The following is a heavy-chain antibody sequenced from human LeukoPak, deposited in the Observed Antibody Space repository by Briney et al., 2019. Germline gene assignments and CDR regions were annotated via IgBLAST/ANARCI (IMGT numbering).Heavy chain of an antibody. Sequence: GGSLRLSCAASGFTVSSNYMSWVRQAPGKGLEWVDRIKSKTDGGTTDYAVPVKGRFTISRDDSKNTLFLQMNSLKTEDTAVYYCTTGATSHWGQGTLVTVSS. V-gene: IGHV3-15*01. J-gene: IGHJ4*02. CDR2: IKSKTDGGTT. CDR3: TTGATSH. CDR1: GFTVSSNY. D-gene: IGHD2-15*01.